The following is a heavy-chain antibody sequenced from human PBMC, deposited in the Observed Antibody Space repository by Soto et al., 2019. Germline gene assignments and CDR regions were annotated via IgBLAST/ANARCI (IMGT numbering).Heavy chain of an antibody. V-gene: IGHV3-7*01. Sequence: EVQLVESGGGLVQPGGSLRLSCAASGFTFSSDWMLWVRQAPGRGLAWVAHIKHDGSAKYYVDSVMDRFTISRDNDKNSLSRQMNSLRAEETAVYYCARGVHWGQGTLVTVSS. CDR2: IKHDGSAK. CDR3: ARGVH. CDR1: GFTFSSDW. J-gene: IGHJ4*02.